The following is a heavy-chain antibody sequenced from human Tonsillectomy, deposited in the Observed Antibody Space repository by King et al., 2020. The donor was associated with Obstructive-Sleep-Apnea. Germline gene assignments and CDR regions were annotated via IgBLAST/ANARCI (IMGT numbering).Heavy chain of an antibody. D-gene: IGHD6-19*01. Sequence: VQLVESGGGLVQPGGSLRLSCAASGFTFSSYSMNWVRQAPGKGLEWVSYISSSSSTIYYADSVKGRFTISRDNAKNSLYLQMNSLRAEDTAVYYCARVIWVKGVATQPVGGYFDYWGQGTLVTVSS. CDR3: ARVIWVKGVATQPVGGYFDY. J-gene: IGHJ4*02. V-gene: IGHV3-48*04. CDR1: GFTFSSYS. CDR2: ISSSSSTI.